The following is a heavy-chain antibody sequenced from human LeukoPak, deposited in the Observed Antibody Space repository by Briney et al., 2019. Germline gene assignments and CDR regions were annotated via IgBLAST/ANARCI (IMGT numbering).Heavy chain of an antibody. CDR3: ARFDSSGYYFDY. CDR1: RYSISNGYY. V-gene: IGHV4-38-2*01. D-gene: IGHD3-22*01. Sequence: SETLSLTCAVSRYSISNGYYWGWIPQPPGKGMECVGLIYHGGSTYYNPSLKSRVTISVETSKNQFSLKLSSVTAADTAVYFCARFDSSGYYFDYWGQGTLVTVSS. J-gene: IGHJ4*02. CDR2: IYHGGST.